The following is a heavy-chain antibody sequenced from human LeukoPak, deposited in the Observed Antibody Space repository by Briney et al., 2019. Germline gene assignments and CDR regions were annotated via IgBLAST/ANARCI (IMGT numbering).Heavy chain of an antibody. V-gene: IGHV3-30*18. D-gene: IGHD2-2*02. CDR1: GFTFSSYG. CDR2: ISYDGSNK. CDR3: AKDGRGYCSSISCYRDFQH. Sequence: GGSLRLSCAASGFTFSSYGMHWVRQAPGKGLEWVAVISYDGSNKYYADSVKGRFTISRDNSKNTLYLQMNSLRAGDTGVSYCAKDGRGYCSSISCYRDFQHWGQGTLVTVSS. J-gene: IGHJ1*01.